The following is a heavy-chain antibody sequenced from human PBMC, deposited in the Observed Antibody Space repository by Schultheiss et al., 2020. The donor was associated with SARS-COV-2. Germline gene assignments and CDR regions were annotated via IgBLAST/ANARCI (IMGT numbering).Heavy chain of an antibody. CDR1: GGSFSGYY. Sequence: SQTLSLTCAVYGGSFSGYYWSWIRQPPGKGLEWIGEINHSGSANHNPSLKSRVTISVDTSRNQFSLNLTSVTAADTAVYFCARRMFYYYGMDVWGQGTTVTVSS. V-gene: IGHV4-34*01. D-gene: IGHD3-10*02. J-gene: IGHJ6*02. CDR2: INHSGSA. CDR3: ARRMFYYYGMDV.